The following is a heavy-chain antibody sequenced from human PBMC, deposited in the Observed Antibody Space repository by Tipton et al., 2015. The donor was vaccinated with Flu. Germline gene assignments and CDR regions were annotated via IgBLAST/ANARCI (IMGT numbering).Heavy chain of an antibody. CDR1: GYTFSSYA. Sequence: QLVQSGGEVRKPGASVKVSCKASGYTFSSYAISWVRQAPGQGFEWIGWISAYTGDTNYARKFQGRVTLTTDISTSTAYMELRSLRSDDTAVYHCARVGAIFGVVTARRRGDLDYWGQGTLLSVSS. V-gene: IGHV1-18*01. CDR2: ISAYTGDT. CDR3: ARVGAIFGVVTARRRGDLDY. J-gene: IGHJ4*02. D-gene: IGHD3-3*01.